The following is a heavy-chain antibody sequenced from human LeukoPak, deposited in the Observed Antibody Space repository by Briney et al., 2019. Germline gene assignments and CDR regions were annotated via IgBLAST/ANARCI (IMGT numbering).Heavy chain of an antibody. V-gene: IGHV4-61*02. J-gene: IGHJ4*02. Sequence: SETLSLTCTVSGGSISSGSYYWSWIRQPAGKGLEWIGRIYTSGSTNYNPSLKSRVTISVDTSKNQFSLKLSSVTAADTAVYYCARPRGYNYFDYWGQGTPVTVSS. D-gene: IGHD5-18*01. CDR1: GGSISSGSYY. CDR3: ARPRGYNYFDY. CDR2: IYTSGST.